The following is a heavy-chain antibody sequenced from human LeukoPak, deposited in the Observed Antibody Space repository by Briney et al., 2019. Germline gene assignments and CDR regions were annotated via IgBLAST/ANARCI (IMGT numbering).Heavy chain of an antibody. CDR2: INHSGST. D-gene: IGHD2-2*01. J-gene: IGHJ6*02. Sequence: PSETLSLTCAVYGGSFSGYYWSWIRQPPGKGLEWIGEINHSGSTNYEPSLESRVTISVDTSKNQFSLKLSSVTAADTAVYYCARGLVVPAAPTYYYYYYGMDVWGQGTTVTVSS. CDR1: GGSFSGYY. V-gene: IGHV4-34*01. CDR3: ARGLVVPAAPTYYYYYYGMDV.